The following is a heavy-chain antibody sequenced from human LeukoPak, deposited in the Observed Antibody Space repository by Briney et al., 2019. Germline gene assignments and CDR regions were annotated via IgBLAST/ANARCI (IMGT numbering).Heavy chain of an antibody. V-gene: IGHV4-34*01. CDR3: TRMTRGHDY. J-gene: IGHJ4*02. CDR1: GVSFDDYY. CDR2: INHSGYT. Sequence: SETLSLTCAVSGVSFDDYYWSWDRQTPGKGLEWIGEINHSGYTNDNPSLKSRVTLSIDTSRKQFSLNLRSVTVADAGIYFCTRMTRGHDYWGQGTQVTVSS. D-gene: IGHD4-11*01.